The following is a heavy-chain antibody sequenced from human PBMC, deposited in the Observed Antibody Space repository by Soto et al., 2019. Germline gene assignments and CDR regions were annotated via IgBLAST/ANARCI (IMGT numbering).Heavy chain of an antibody. D-gene: IGHD1-26*01. CDR3: ARGNVGATLDLYYYYGMDV. CDR1: GRTFSNYA. CDR2: IIPIFGTA. Sequence: ASVKVSCKASGRTFSNYAISWVRQAPGQGLEWMGGIIPIFGTANYAQKFQGRVTITADESTSTAYMELSSLRSEDTAVYYCARGNVGATLDLYYYYGMDVWGQGTTVTVSS. J-gene: IGHJ6*02. V-gene: IGHV1-69*13.